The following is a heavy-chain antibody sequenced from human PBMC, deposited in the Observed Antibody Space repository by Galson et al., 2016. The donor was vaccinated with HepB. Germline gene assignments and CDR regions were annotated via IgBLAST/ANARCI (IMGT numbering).Heavy chain of an antibody. CDR3: ARHWDSGSFDLDY. CDR2: INPTDSDT. CDR1: GYRFTTYW. Sequence: QSGAEVKKPGESLKISCRGSGYRFTTYWIGWVRQMPGKGLEWMGIINPTDSDTRYSPSFQGQVTISADKSISTAYLQWSSLKASDTAMYYCARHWDSGSFDLDYWGQVTLVTVSS. D-gene: IGHD3-10*01. J-gene: IGHJ4*02. V-gene: IGHV5-51*01.